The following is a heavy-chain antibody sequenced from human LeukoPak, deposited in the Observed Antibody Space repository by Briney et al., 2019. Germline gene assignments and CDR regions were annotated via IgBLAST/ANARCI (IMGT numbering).Heavy chain of an antibody. Sequence: GESLKISCKGSGYRFTSYWIGWVRQMPGKGLEWIGIIYPGDSDTRYSPSFQGQVTISADKSISTAYLQWSSLKASDTAMYYCARSTGDGVRWGKPEYFDYWGQGTLVTVSS. V-gene: IGHV5-51*01. CDR1: GYRFTSYW. J-gene: IGHJ4*02. CDR2: IYPGDSDT. D-gene: IGHD3-10*01. CDR3: ARSTGDGVRWGKPEYFDY.